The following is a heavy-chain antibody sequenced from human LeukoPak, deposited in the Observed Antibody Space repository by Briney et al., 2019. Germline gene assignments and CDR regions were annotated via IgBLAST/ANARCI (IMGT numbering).Heavy chain of an antibody. V-gene: IGHV1-2*02. J-gene: IGHJ5*02. D-gene: IGHD1-7*01. Sequence: GASVKVSCKASGYTFTGYYMHWVRQAPGQGLEWMGWINPNSGGTNYAQKFQGRVTMTRDTSISTAYMELSRLRSDDTAVYYCARGDLELGAVRLWQNWFDPWGQGTLVTVSS. CDR1: GYTFTGYY. CDR2: INPNSGGT. CDR3: ARGDLELGAVRLWQNWFDP.